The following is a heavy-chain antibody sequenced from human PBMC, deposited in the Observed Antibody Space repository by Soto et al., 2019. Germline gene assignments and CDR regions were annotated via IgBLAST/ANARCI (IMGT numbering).Heavy chain of an antibody. CDR1: GGSTSSYY. D-gene: IGHD1-26*01. Sequence: SETLSLTCTVTGGSTSSYYWSWLRQHPGKGLEWIGYNSYSGTTDYHPTLKSRVTISVDTSKNQFSLKLSSATAADTAVYYCARHGGSYSFDYWGQGTLVTVSS. CDR3: ARHGGSYSFDY. CDR2: NSYSGTT. J-gene: IGHJ4*02. V-gene: IGHV4-59*08.